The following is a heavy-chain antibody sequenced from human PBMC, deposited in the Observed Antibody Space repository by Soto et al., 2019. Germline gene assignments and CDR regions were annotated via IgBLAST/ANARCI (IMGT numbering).Heavy chain of an antibody. V-gene: IGHV1-8*01. CDR3: AREGYYYDSSGRSPYYYGMDV. D-gene: IGHD3-22*01. CDR2: MNPNSGNT. CDR1: GYTFTSYD. J-gene: IGHJ6*02. Sequence: ASVKVSCKASGYTFTSYDINWVRQATGQGLEWMGWMNPNSGNTGYAQKLQGRVTMTRNTSISTAYMELSSLRSEDTAVYYCAREGYYYDSSGRSPYYYGMDVWGQGTTVTVSS.